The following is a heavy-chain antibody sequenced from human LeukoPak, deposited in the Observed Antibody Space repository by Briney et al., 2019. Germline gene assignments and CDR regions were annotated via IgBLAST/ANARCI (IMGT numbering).Heavy chain of an antibody. V-gene: IGHV1-2*02. CDR1: GYTFTGYY. Sequence: ASVKVSCKASGYTFTGYYMHWVRQAPGQGLEWMGWINPNSGGTNYAQKFQGRVTMTRDTSISTAYTELSRLRFDDTAVYYCARMAGDSSGYNPIDYWGQGTLVTVSS. J-gene: IGHJ4*02. D-gene: IGHD3-22*01. CDR2: INPNSGGT. CDR3: ARMAGDSSGYNPIDY.